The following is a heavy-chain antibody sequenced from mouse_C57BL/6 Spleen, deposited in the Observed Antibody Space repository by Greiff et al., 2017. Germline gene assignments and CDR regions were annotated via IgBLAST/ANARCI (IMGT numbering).Heavy chain of an antibody. J-gene: IGHJ2*01. D-gene: IGHD1-1*01. V-gene: IGHV5-4*03. CDR3: ARVGYYYGSSSHYFDY. Sequence: DVKLVESGGGLVKPGGSLKLSCAASGFTFSSYAMSWVRQTPEKRLEWVATISDGGSYTYYPDNVKGRFTISRDNAKNNLYLQMSHLKSEDTAMYYCARVGYYYGSSSHYFDYWGQGTTLTVSS. CDR1: GFTFSSYA. CDR2: ISDGGSYT.